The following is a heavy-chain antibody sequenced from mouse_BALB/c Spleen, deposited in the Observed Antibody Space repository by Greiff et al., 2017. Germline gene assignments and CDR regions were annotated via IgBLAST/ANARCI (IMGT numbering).Heavy chain of an antibody. D-gene: IGHD2-14*01. V-gene: IGHV3-6*02. CDR1: GYSITSGYY. CDR3: ARGYRVAY. J-gene: IGHJ3*01. Sequence: EVQLVESGPGLVKPSQSLSLTCSVTGYSITSGYYWNWIRQFPGNKLEWMGYISYDGSNNYNPSLKNRISITRDTSKNQFFLKLNSVTTEDTATYYCARGYRVAYWGQGTLVTVSA. CDR2: ISYDGSN.